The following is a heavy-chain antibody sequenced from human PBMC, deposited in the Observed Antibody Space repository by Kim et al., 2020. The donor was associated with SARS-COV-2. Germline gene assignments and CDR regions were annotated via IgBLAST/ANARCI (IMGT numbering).Heavy chain of an antibody. CDR1: GFTFSSYG. V-gene: IGHV3-33*01. CDR2: IWYDGSNK. J-gene: IGHJ6*02. D-gene: IGHD3-10*01. Sequence: GGSLRLSCAASGFTFSSYGMHWVRQAPGKGLEWVAVIWYDGSNKYYADSVKGRFTISRDNSKNTLYLQMNSLRAEDTAVYYCARVCEEQYGSGSYGDYYYYGMDVWGQGTTVTVSS. CDR3: ARVCEEQYGSGSYGDYYYYGMDV.